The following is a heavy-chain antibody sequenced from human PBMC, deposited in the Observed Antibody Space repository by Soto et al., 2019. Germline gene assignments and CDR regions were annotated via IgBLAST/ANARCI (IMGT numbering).Heavy chain of an antibody. J-gene: IGHJ4*02. V-gene: IGHV3-23*01. D-gene: IGHD3-16*01. CDR2: IDSSGVNT. CDR1: RYTFKSHG. Sequence: GGSLRLSCAASRYTFKSHGLSWVRQAPGKGLEWVSTIDSSGVNTHYADSVKGRFTISRDNSRNTLHLQMHDLRADDTALYYCVSWVSAHLDYWGQGPVVTVSS. CDR3: VSWVSAHLDY.